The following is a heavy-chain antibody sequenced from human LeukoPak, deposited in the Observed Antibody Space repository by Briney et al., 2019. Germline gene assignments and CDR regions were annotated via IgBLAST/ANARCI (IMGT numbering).Heavy chain of an antibody. CDR3: ARARSGNYGLFDD. CDR1: GFSVTSTY. V-gene: IGHV3-53*01. Sequence: TGGSLRLSCAVSGFSVTSTYMNWVRQAPGKGLEWVSTIYISAGTHYADSVKGRFIVSRDNSKNTVYLQMNSLRAEDTDVYYCARARSGNYGLFDDWGQGTLVTVSS. J-gene: IGHJ4*02. D-gene: IGHD1-26*01. CDR2: IYISAGT.